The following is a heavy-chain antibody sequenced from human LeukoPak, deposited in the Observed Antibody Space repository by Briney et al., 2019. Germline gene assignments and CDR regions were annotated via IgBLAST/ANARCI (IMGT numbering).Heavy chain of an antibody. CDR1: GFTFSSYE. CDR3: ARDEGIAARLFDY. V-gene: IGHV3-48*03. J-gene: IGHJ4*02. Sequence: GGSLRLSCAASGFTFSSYEMNWVRQAPGKGLEWVSYIGSSGSTIYYADSVEGRFTISRDNAKNSLYLQMNSLRAEDTAVYYCARDEGIAARLFDYWDQGTLVTVSS. CDR2: IGSSGSTI. D-gene: IGHD6-6*01.